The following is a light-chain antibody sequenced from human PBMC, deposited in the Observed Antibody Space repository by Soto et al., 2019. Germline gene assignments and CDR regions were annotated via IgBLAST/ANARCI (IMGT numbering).Light chain of an antibody. Sequence: DSQMTQSTSTLSASVGDRVTMTCRASQSISKWLAWYQQKPGTAPKLLIYDVSNLESGVPSRFSGSGSGTEFTLTIRSLQPDDFATYYCQQYNSYSPLTFGGGTNVDIK. V-gene: IGKV1-5*01. CDR2: DVS. CDR1: QSISKW. J-gene: IGKJ4*01. CDR3: QQYNSYSPLT.